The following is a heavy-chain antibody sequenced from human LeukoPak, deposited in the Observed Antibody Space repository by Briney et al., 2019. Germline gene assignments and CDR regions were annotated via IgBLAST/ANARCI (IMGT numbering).Heavy chain of an antibody. Sequence: GRSLRLSCAASGFTFSSYAMHWVRQAPGKGLEWVAVISYDGSNKYYADSVKGLFTISRDNSKNTLYLQMNSLRAEDTAVYYCARGAEQWLLDYWGQGTLVTVSS. CDR1: GFTFSSYA. J-gene: IGHJ4*02. V-gene: IGHV3-30*04. CDR3: ARGAEQWLLDY. CDR2: ISYDGSNK. D-gene: IGHD6-19*01.